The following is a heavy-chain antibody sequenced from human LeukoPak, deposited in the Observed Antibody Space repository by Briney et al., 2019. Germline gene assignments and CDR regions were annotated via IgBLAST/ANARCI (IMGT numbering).Heavy chain of an antibody. V-gene: IGHV1-2*02. CDR1: GYTFTGYY. Sequence: ASVKVSCKASGYTFTGYYMHWVRQAPGQGLEWMGWINPNSGGTNYAQKFQGRATMTRDTSISTAYMELSRLRSDDTAVYYCARVGPAAYYFDYWGQGTLVTVSS. D-gene: IGHD2-2*01. CDR2: INPNSGGT. CDR3: ARVGPAAYYFDY. J-gene: IGHJ4*02.